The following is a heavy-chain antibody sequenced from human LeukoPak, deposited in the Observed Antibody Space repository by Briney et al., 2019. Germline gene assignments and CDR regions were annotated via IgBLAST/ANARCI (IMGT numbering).Heavy chain of an antibody. CDR2: IYYSGST. CDR1: GGXISSSSYY. CDR3: ARQAIAVAGTRDLLAFDI. V-gene: IGHV4-39*01. D-gene: IGHD6-19*01. Sequence: PSETLSLTCTVSGGXISSSSYYWGWIRQPPGKGLEWIGSIYYSGSTHYNPSLKSRVTISVDTSKNQFSLKLSSVTAADTAVYYCARQAIAVAGTRDLLAFDIWGQGTMVTVSS. J-gene: IGHJ3*02.